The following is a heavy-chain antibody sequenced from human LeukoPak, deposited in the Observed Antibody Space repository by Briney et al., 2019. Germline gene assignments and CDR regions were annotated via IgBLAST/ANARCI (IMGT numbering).Heavy chain of an antibody. CDR1: GFTFSSYA. Sequence: PGGSLRLSCAASGFTFSSYAMSWVRQAPGKGLECISAIGGSGGGTYYADSVKGRFAISRDNSKNTLYLQMNSLRAEDTAVYYCAKDFMMDFYFDYWGQGTLVTVSS. D-gene: IGHD3-16*01. CDR2: IGGSGGGT. J-gene: IGHJ4*02. CDR3: AKDFMMDFYFDY. V-gene: IGHV3-23*01.